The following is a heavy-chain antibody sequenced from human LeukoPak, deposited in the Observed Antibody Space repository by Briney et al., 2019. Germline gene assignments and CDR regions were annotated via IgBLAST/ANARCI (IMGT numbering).Heavy chain of an antibody. CDR1: GFTVSSNY. D-gene: IGHD3-22*01. CDR3: ARHPGYYYDSSAAFDI. CDR2: IYYSGST. V-gene: IGHV4-39*01. Sequence: GSLRLSCAASGFTVSSNYMSWVRQPPGKGLEWIGSIYYSGSTYYNPSLKSRVTISVDTSKNQFSLKLSSVTAADTAVYYCARHPGYYYDSSAAFDIWGQGTMVTVSS. J-gene: IGHJ3*02.